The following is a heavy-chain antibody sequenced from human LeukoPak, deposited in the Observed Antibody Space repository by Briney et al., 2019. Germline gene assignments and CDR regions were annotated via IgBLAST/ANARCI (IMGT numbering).Heavy chain of an antibody. CDR3: AELGITMIGGV. Sequence: PGGSLRLSCGASGFTFKNYNMNWVRQAPGKGLEWVSSISSSSSYIYYADSVRGRFTISRDNAKNSLYLQMNSLRAEDTAVYYCAELGITMIGGVWGKGTTVTISS. CDR1: GFTFKNYN. J-gene: IGHJ6*04. V-gene: IGHV3-21*01. CDR2: ISSSSSYI. D-gene: IGHD3-10*02.